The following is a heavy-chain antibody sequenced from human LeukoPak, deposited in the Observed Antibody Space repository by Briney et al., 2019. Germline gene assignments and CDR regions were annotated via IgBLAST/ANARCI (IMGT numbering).Heavy chain of an antibody. CDR1: GFTVSSNY. Sequence: PGGSLRLSCAASGFTVSSNYMSWVRQAPGKGLEWVSVIYSGGSTYYADSVKGRFTISRDNSKNTLYLQMNSLRAEDTVVYYCARDLEQLVPLGYWGQGTLVTVSS. V-gene: IGHV3-66*02. CDR3: ARDLEQLVPLGY. D-gene: IGHD6-6*01. CDR2: IYSGGST. J-gene: IGHJ4*02.